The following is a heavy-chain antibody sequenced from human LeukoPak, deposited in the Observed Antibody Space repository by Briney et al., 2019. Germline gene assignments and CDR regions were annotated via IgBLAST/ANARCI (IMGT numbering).Heavy chain of an antibody. V-gene: IGHV3-23*01. Sequence: PGGSLRLSCAASGFTFSSYSMNWVRQAPGKGLEWVSAISGSGGSTYYADSVKGRFTISRDNSKNTLYLQMNSLRAEDTAVYYCAKYLWFGEFSRMGAFNIWGQGAMVTVSS. CDR3: AKYLWFGEFSRMGAFNI. CDR1: GFTFSSYS. D-gene: IGHD3-10*01. J-gene: IGHJ3*02. CDR2: ISGSGGST.